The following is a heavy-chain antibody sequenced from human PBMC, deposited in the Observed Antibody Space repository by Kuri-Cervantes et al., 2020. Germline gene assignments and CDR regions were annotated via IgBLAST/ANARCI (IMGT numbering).Heavy chain of an antibody. Sequence: GESLKISCAASGFTFSSYSMNWVRQAPGKGLEWVSSISSSSSYIYCADSVKGRFTISRDNAKNSLYLQMNSLRAEDTAVYYCARDKTYYDSSGHGGWYFDYWGQGTLVTVSS. J-gene: IGHJ4*02. V-gene: IGHV3-21*03. CDR3: ARDKTYYDSSGHGGWYFDY. CDR1: GFTFSSYS. D-gene: IGHD3-22*01. CDR2: ISSSSSYI.